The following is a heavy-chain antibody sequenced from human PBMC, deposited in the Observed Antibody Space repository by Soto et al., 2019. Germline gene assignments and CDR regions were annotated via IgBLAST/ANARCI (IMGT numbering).Heavy chain of an antibody. CDR3: ARGFGRFNY. J-gene: IGHJ4*02. Sequence: EVQLLESGGGLVQSGGSLRLSCGVSGFTFNDFEMNWVRQAPGKGLEWLAYIDGSGTTKKYADSVRGRFTISRDNPTNSLFLQMSSLSAADTAIYYCARGFGRFNYWGQGTLVSVSS. D-gene: IGHD3-10*01. V-gene: IGHV3-48*03. CDR1: GFTFNDFE. CDR2: IDGSGTTK.